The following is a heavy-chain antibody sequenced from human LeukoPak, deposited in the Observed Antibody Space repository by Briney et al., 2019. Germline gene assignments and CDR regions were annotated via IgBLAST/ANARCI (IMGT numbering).Heavy chain of an antibody. J-gene: IGHJ4*02. D-gene: IGHD3-22*01. V-gene: IGHV1-18*01. Sequence: GASVKVSCKASGYTFTSYGISWVRQAPGQGLEWMGWISAYNGNTNYAQKLQGRVTITTDTSQTTAYMGLRSLRSDDTAVYYGARDRRRCNCYDSSGYYSDYWGQGTLVTVSS. CDR2: ISAYNGNT. CDR3: ARDRRRCNCYDSSGYYSDY. CDR1: GYTFTSYG.